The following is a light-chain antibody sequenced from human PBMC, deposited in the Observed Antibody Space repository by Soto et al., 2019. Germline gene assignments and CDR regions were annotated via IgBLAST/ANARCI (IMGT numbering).Light chain of an antibody. CDR2: DAS. Sequence: EIVLTQSPATLSLSPGERATLSCRASQSVSSYLAWYQQKPGQAPRLLIYDASNRATGIPARFSGSGSGTDFTLAISSLEPEAFVLSYGPQRRKWLTVGGGTKGESK. CDR1: QSVSSY. J-gene: IGKJ4*01. V-gene: IGKV3-11*01. CDR3: PQRRKWLT.